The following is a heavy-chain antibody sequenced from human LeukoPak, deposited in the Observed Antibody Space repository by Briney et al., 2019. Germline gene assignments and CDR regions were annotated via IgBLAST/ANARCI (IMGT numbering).Heavy chain of an antibody. J-gene: IGHJ4*02. V-gene: IGHV1-69*13. CDR2: IIPIFGTA. Sequence: ASVKVSCKASGGTFSSYAISRVRQAPGQGLEWMGGIIPIFGTANYAQKFQGRVTITADESTSTAYMELSSLRSEDTAVYYCARGTYYYDSSGYSVFDYWGQGTLVTVSS. CDR1: GGTFSSYA. CDR3: ARGTYYYDSSGYSVFDY. D-gene: IGHD3-22*01.